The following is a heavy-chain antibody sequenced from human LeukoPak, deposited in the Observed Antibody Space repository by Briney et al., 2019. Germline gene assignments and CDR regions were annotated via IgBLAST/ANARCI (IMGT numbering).Heavy chain of an antibody. CDR3: ARSPIRSGSYLFDY. D-gene: IGHD1-26*01. J-gene: IGHJ4*02. Sequence: PSETLSLTCTVSDGSLSTYYWSWIRQPPGKGLEYIGYIYYSGSTNYNPSLKSRVTISVDTSKNQFSLKLSSVTAADTAVYYCARSPIRSGSYLFDYWGQGTLVTVSS. CDR1: DGSLSTYY. V-gene: IGHV4-59*01. CDR2: IYYSGST.